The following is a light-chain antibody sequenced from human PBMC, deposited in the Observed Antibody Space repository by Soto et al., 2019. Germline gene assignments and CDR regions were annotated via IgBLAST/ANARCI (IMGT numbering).Light chain of an antibody. Sequence: IQMTQSPSTLSASVGDRVTFTCRASQSISTWLAWYQQKPGKAPKLLIYKASTLEVGVPSRFSDSGSGTEFILTINTLQPADFATYYCQQYNSYPWTFGQGTRV. CDR1: QSISTW. CDR3: QQYNSYPWT. V-gene: IGKV1-5*03. J-gene: IGKJ1*01. CDR2: KAS.